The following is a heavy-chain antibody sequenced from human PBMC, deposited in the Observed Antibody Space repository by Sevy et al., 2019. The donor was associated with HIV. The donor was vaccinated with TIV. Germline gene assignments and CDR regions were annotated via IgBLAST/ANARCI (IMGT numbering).Heavy chain of an antibody. J-gene: IGHJ4*02. CDR3: ATKGIGYGSSTSCYRN. V-gene: IGHV1-24*01. CDR2: FDPEDGET. CDR1: GYTLTELS. Sequence: ASVKVSCKVSGYTLTELSMHWVRQAPGKGLEWMGGFDPEDGETIYALKFQGRVTMTEDTSTDTAYMELSSLRSEDTAVYYCATKGIGYGSSTSCYRNWGQGTLVTVSS. D-gene: IGHD2-2*02.